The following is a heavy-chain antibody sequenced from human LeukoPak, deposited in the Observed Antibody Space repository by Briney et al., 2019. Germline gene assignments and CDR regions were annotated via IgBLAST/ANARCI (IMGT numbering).Heavy chain of an antibody. J-gene: IGHJ4*02. CDR2: IYYSGST. Sequence: PSETLSLTCIVSGGSISSYYWSWIRQPPGKGLEYIGYIYYSGSTNYNPSLKSRVTISVDTSKNQFSLKLSSVTAADTAMYYCAKVTYYYDSSGYYYYFDYWGQGILVTVSS. V-gene: IGHV4-59*01. D-gene: IGHD3-22*01. CDR3: AKVTYYYDSSGYYYYFDY. CDR1: GGSISSYY.